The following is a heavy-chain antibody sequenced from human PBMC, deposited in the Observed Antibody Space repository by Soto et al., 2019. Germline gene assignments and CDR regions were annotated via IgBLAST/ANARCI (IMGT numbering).Heavy chain of an antibody. J-gene: IGHJ4*02. CDR2: ISGSGGST. CDR1: GFTFSSYA. D-gene: IGHD3-22*01. Sequence: GGSLRLSCAASGFTFSSYAMSWVRQAPGKGLEWVSAISGSGGSTYYADSVKGRFTISRDNSKNTLYLQMNSLRAEDTAVYYCAKVRSPYYYDSSGYYYFDYWGQGTLVTVSS. V-gene: IGHV3-23*01. CDR3: AKVRSPYYYDSSGYYYFDY.